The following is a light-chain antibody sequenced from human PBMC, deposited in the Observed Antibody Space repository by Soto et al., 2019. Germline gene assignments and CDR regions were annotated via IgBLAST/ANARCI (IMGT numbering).Light chain of an antibody. CDR2: LGS. CDR1: QSLLHSNGYNY. J-gene: IGKJ1*01. CDR3: MQDVQPLWT. Sequence: DIVMTQSPLSLPVTPGEPASISCRSSQSLLHSNGYNYLDWYLQKPGQSPLLLIYLGSKRASRVPDRCSSSASGKFFPLNTSRVEAEDVGFYYRMQDVQPLWTFGPGTKVEIK. V-gene: IGKV2-28*01.